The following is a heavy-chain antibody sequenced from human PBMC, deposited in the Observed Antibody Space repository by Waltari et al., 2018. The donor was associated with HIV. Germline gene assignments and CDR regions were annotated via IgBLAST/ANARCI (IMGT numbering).Heavy chain of an antibody. CDR1: GGSISSGGYY. CDR3: ARVNGSGSRHTDN. V-gene: IGHV4-31*03. J-gene: IGHJ4*02. D-gene: IGHD3-10*01. Sequence: QVQLQESGPGLVKPSQTLSLTCTVSGGSISSGGYYWSWIRQPPGKGLEWIGYIYDSGSTCYNPSLKRRVTISVDTAKNQFSLKLSSVTAADTAVYYCARVNGSGSRHTDNWGQGTLVTVSS. CDR2: IYDSGST.